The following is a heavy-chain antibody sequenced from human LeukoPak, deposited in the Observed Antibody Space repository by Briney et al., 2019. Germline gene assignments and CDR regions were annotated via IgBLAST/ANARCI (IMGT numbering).Heavy chain of an antibody. V-gene: IGHV1-69*04. J-gene: IGHJ6*02. Sequence: SVKVSCKASGGTFSSYAISWVRQAPGQGLEWMGRIIPILGIANYAQKFQGRVTITADKSTSTAYMELSSLRSEDTAVYYCTTDPPYYDFWSGKVPLYYYGMDVWGQGTTVTVSS. CDR1: GGTFSSYA. CDR2: IIPILGIA. D-gene: IGHD3-3*01. CDR3: TTDPPYYDFWSGKVPLYYYGMDV.